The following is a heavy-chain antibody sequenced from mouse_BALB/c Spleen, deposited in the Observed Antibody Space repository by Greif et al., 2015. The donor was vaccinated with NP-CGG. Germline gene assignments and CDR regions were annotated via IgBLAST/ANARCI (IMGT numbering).Heavy chain of an antibody. V-gene: IGHV1-54*01. CDR1: GYAFTNYL. Sequence: VKLMESGTELVRPGTSVKVSCKASGYAFTNYLIEWIKQRPGQGLEWIGVLNPGSGGTNYSEKFKGKATLTADYSSSTAYLQLSSLTSDDSAVYFCAREGDYGFAYWGQGTLVTGPA. J-gene: IGHJ3*01. CDR3: AREGDYGFAY. D-gene: IGHD2-4*01. CDR2: LNPGSGGT.